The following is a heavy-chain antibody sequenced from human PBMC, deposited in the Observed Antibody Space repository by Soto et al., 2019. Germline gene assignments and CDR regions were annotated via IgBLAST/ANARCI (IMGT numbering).Heavy chain of an antibody. CDR2: IDPSDSQT. V-gene: IGHV5-10-1*01. J-gene: IGHJ4*02. D-gene: IGHD3-22*01. CDR3: ARQIYDSDTGPNFQYYFDS. Sequence: GESLKISCKGSGYSFAGYWITWVRQKPGKGLEWMGRIDPSDSQTYYSPSFRGHVTISVTKSITTVFLQWSSLRASDTAMYYCARQIYDSDTGPNFQYYFDSWGQETPVTVSS. CDR1: GYSFAGYW.